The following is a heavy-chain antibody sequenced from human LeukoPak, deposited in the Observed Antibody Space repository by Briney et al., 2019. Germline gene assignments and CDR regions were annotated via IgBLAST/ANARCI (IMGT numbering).Heavy chain of an antibody. CDR1: GFTFSSAW. CDR2: FRGKADGGTI. V-gene: IGHV3-15*01. CDR3: TRYRSFTDVAV. J-gene: IGHJ4*02. Sequence: GGSLRLSCEASGFTFSSAWMSWVRQGPGKGLEWIGRFRGKADGGTIDYAAPAKGRFTISRDDGKNMLFLEMSSLKIEDTGVYFCTRYRSFTDVAVWGQGTLVTVSS. D-gene: IGHD3-16*02.